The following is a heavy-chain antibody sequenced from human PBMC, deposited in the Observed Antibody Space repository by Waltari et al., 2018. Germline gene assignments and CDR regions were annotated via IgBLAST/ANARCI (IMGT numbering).Heavy chain of an antibody. CDR1: GFSFNIYA. V-gene: IGHV3-30-3*01. Sequence: QVQLVESGGGVVQPGRSLRLSCTTSGFSFNIYAMPWVRQAPGQGLEWAGSITNGGSTKYYADSLKGRFTISSDDSKNTLYLQMDSLSSDDTAVYYCARDSRRGVVVRVFWGQGTLVTVSS. D-gene: IGHD2-15*01. CDR2: ITNGGSTK. CDR3: ARDSRRGVVVRVF. J-gene: IGHJ4*02.